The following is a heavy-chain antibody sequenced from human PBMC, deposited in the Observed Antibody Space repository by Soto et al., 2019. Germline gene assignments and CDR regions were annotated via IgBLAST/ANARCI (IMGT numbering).Heavy chain of an antibody. CDR3: ARVRLYYYDSSGYYHYDAFDI. D-gene: IGHD3-22*01. V-gene: IGHV1-69*12. Sequence: QVQLVQSGADVKKPGSSVKVSYKASGGTFSSYAISWVRQAPGQGLEWMGGIIPIFGTANYAQKFQGRVTITADESTSTAYMELSSLRSEDTAVYYCARVRLYYYDSSGYYHYDAFDIWGQGTMVTVSS. J-gene: IGHJ3*02. CDR1: GGTFSSYA. CDR2: IIPIFGTA.